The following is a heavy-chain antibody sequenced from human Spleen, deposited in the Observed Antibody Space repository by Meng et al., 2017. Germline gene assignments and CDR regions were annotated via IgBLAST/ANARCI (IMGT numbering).Heavy chain of an antibody. Sequence: QVSLHEAASVLGKASATTTHTPAVPCSSIIIDNWWSCVRQPHGKVLQWIGDIYHTGTTHYNPPRKSRVSMSVDKSKNQFSLMLSSVTASDTAVYYCARGGDYPPKTVNDAFDIWGPGTMVTVSS. CDR2: IYHTGTT. CDR1: CSSIIIDNW. D-gene: IGHD4-17*01. J-gene: IGHJ3*02. V-gene: IGHV4-4*02. CDR3: ARGGDYPPKTVNDAFDI.